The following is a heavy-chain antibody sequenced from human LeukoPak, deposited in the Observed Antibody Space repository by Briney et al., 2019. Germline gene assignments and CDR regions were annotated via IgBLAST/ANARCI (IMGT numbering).Heavy chain of an antibody. CDR3: ARSGGNSPHFDY. D-gene: IGHD4-23*01. Sequence: PSETLSLTCTVSGCSISSYYWSWIRQPPGKGLEWIGYIYYSGSTNYNPSLKSRVTISVDTSKNQFSLKLSSVTAADTAVYYCARSGGNSPHFDYWGQGTLVTVSS. CDR1: GCSISSYY. J-gene: IGHJ4*02. CDR2: IYYSGST. V-gene: IGHV4-59*01.